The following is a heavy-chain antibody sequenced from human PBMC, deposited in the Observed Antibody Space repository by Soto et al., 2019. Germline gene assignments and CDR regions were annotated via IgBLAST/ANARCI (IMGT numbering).Heavy chain of an antibody. Sequence: EVQLVESGGGLVQPGGSLRLSCAASGFTVSSNYMSWVRQAPGKRLEWVSVIYSGGSTYYADSVKGRFTISRDNSKNTLYLQMNSLRAEDTAVYYCARGTSDYGGSYYFDYWGQGTLVTVSS. CDR1: GFTVSSNY. J-gene: IGHJ4*02. CDR2: IYSGGST. CDR3: ARGTSDYGGSYYFDY. D-gene: IGHD4-17*01. V-gene: IGHV3-66*01.